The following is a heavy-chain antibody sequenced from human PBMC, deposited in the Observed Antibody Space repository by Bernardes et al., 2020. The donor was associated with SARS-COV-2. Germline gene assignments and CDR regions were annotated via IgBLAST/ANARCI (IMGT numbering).Heavy chain of an antibody. CDR2: FDPEDGET. CDR1: GYTLTELS. Sequence: ASVKVSCKVSGYTLTELSMHWVRQAPGKGLEWMGGFDPEDGETIYAQKFQGRVTMTEDTSTDTAYMELSNLRSEDTAVYYCATGPPITGTTGGWFDPWGQGTLVTVSS. J-gene: IGHJ5*02. V-gene: IGHV1-24*01. CDR3: ATGPPITGTTGGWFDP. D-gene: IGHD1-20*01.